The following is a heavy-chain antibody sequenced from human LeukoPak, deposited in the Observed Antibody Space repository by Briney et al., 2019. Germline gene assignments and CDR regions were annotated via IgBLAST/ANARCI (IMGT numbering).Heavy chain of an antibody. CDR3: ARDLGEDTTMIFFDF. CDR2: ISAYNGNR. CDR1: GYTFTSYG. D-gene: IGHD5-18*01. J-gene: IGHJ4*02. Sequence: ASVKVSCKASGYTFTSYGISWVRQAPGQGLEWMGWISAYNGNRKYAQKVQGRVTMTTDTSTSTAYMELRSLGSDDTAVYYCARDLGEDTTMIFFDFWGQGTLVTVSS. V-gene: IGHV1-18*01.